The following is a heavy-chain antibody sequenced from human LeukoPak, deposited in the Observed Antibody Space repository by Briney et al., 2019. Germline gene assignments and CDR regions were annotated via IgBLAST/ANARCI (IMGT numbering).Heavy chain of an antibody. J-gene: IGHJ5*02. CDR2: ISSRSRTI. V-gene: IGHV3-48*02. D-gene: IGHD3-10*01. CDR1: GFIFDSYS. Sequence: GGSLRLSCAASGFIFDSYSMKWVRQAPGKGLEWVSYISSRSRTIYYADSVKGRFTISRDNAKNSLYLQMNSLRDEDTAVYYFARERGGWFDPWGQGTLVTVSS. CDR3: ARERGGWFDP.